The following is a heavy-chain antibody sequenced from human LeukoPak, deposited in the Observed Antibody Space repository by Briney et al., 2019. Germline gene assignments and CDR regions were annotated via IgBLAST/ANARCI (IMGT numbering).Heavy chain of an antibody. CDR2: ISSSASTI. V-gene: IGHV3-48*03. J-gene: IGHJ4*02. CDR1: GFSFSNYE. Sequence: PGGSLRLSCGASGFSFSNYELNWVRQAPGKGLEWVSSISSSASTIYYADSVKGRFTISRDNAKNSLYLQMNSLRDEDTAVYYCARAPWGILWGQGTLVTVSS. CDR3: ARAPWGIL. D-gene: IGHD3-16*01.